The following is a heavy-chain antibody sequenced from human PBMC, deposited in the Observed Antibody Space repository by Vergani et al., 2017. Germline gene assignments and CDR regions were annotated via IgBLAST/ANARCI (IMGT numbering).Heavy chain of an antibody. J-gene: IGHJ3*02. D-gene: IGHD4-23*01. CDR2: IYYSGST. V-gene: IGHV4-39*01. CDR3: ARNYGGNSAAFDI. CDR1: GGSISSSSYY. Sequence: QLQLQESGPGLVKPSETLSLTCTVSGGSISSSSYYWGWIRQPPGKGLEWIGSIYYSGSTYYNPSLKSRVTISVDTSKNQFSLKLSSVTAADTAVYYCARNYGGNSAAFDIWGQGTMVTVSS.